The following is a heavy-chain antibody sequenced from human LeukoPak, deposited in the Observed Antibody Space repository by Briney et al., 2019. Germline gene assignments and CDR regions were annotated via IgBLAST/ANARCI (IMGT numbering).Heavy chain of an antibody. V-gene: IGHV3-23*01. Sequence: GGSLRLSCAASGFTFSSYAMSWVRQAPGKGLEWVSAISGSGGSTYYADSVKGRFTISRDNSKNTLYLQMNSLRAEDTAVYYCAKDWYSSGWWVSPDYYYGMDVWGQGTTVTVSS. CDR3: AKDWYSSGWWVSPDYYYGMDV. D-gene: IGHD6-19*01. CDR1: GFTFSSYA. CDR2: ISGSGGST. J-gene: IGHJ6*02.